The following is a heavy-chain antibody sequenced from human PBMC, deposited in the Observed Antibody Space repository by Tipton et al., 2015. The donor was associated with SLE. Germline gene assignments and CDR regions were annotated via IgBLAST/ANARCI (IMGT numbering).Heavy chain of an antibody. Sequence: TLSLTCTVSGGSVSSGSYYWSWIRQPPGKGLEWIGYIYYSGSTNYNPSLKSRVTISVDTSKNQFSLKLSSVTAADTAVYYCAGARDTMIVVVITNWGQGTLVTVSS. CDR1: GGSVSSGSYY. CDR3: AGARDTMIVVVITN. J-gene: IGHJ4*02. D-gene: IGHD3-22*01. V-gene: IGHV4-61*01. CDR2: IYYSGST.